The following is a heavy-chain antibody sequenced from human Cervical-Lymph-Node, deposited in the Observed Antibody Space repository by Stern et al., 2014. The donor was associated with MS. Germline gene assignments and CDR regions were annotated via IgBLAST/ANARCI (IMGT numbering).Heavy chain of an antibody. V-gene: IGHV2-26*01. D-gene: IGHD3-10*01. CDR1: GFSLSNARMG. Sequence: QVTLKESGPVLVKPTETLTLTCTVSGFSLSNARMGVSWIRQPPGKDLEWLAHSFSNDEKSYSTSLKSRLTISKDTSKSQVVLTMTNMDPVDTATYYCARIRKLLWFGELFFPPDYWGQGTLVTVSS. CDR2: SFSNDEK. J-gene: IGHJ4*02. CDR3: ARIRKLLWFGELFFPPDY.